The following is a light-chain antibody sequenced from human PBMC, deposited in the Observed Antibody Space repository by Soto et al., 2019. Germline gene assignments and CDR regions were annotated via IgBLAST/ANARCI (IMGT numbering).Light chain of an antibody. Sequence: QSVLTQPHSASGTPGQRVTISCSGSTSNIGSNYVYWYQHLPETAPKLLIYTDNQRPSGVPDRFSGSKSGTSASLAISGLRSEDEADYFCAAWDDNLRGYWVFGGGTKLTVL. CDR2: TDN. V-gene: IGLV1-47*02. J-gene: IGLJ2*01. CDR3: AAWDDNLRGYWV. CDR1: TSNIGSNY.